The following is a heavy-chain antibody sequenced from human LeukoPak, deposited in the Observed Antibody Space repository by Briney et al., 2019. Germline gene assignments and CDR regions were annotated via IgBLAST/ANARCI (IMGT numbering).Heavy chain of an antibody. CDR3: AGALTGYYEMVWFDP. V-gene: IGHV1-69*13. D-gene: IGHD3-9*01. CDR1: GGTFSSYA. Sequence: SVKVSCKASGGTFSSYAISWVRQAPGPGLEWMGGIIPIFGTANYAQKFQGRVTITADESTSTAYMELSSLRSEDTAVYYCAGALTGYYEMVWFDPWGQGTLVTASS. J-gene: IGHJ5*02. CDR2: IIPIFGTA.